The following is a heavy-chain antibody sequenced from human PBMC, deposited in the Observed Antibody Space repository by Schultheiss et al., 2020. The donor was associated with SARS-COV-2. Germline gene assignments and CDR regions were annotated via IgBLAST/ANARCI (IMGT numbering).Heavy chain of an antibody. Sequence: SETLSLTCTVSGGSISSGGYYWGWIRQHPGKGLEWIGYIYYSGSTNYNPSLKSRVTMSVDTSKNQFSLKLSSVTAADTAVYYCARGGRRWLQRRTYTNAFDIWGQGTMVTVSS. V-gene: IGHV4-61*08. CDR2: IYYSGST. CDR1: GGSISSGGYY. CDR3: ARGGRRWLQRRTYTNAFDI. J-gene: IGHJ3*02. D-gene: IGHD5-24*01.